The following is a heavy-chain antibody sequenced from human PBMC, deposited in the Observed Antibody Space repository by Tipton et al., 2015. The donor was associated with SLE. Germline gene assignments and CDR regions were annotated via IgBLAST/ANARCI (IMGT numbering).Heavy chain of an antibody. J-gene: IGHJ4*02. CDR1: GDSVSSNNAA. CDR3: ASADTLRGRGYFDN. D-gene: IGHD3-10*01. CDR2: TYYRSKWYN. Sequence: TLSLTCAISGDSVSSNNAAWNWIRQSPSRGLEWLGRTYYRSKWYNDYAVSVKSRITINPDTSKNQFSLKLSSVTAADTSVYYCASADTLRGRGYFDNWGQGTLVTVSS. V-gene: IGHV6-1*01.